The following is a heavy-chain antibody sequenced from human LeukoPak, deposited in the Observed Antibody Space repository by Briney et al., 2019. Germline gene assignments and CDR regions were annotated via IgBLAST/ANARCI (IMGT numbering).Heavy chain of an antibody. J-gene: IGHJ5*02. CDR3: ASNSGWYEGWFDP. CDR1: GGSISSGDCY. Sequence: SETLSLTRTVSGGSISSGDCYWSWIRQPPGKGLEWIGYIYYSGSTYYNPSLKSRVTISVDTSKNQFSLKLSSVTAADTAVYYCASNSGWYEGWFDPWGQGTLVTVSS. V-gene: IGHV4-30-4*08. D-gene: IGHD6-19*01. CDR2: IYYSGST.